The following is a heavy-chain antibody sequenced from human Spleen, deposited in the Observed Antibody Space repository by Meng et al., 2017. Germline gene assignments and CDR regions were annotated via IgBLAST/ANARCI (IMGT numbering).Heavy chain of an antibody. D-gene: IGHD4-11*01. V-gene: IGHV4-34*01. Sequence: QGQRQTGAPGLLKPSETLALHCVGLGGSFSDYYWSWIRQPPGKGLEWIGEINHSGSTNYNPSLESRATISVDTSQNNLSLKLSSVTAADSAVYYCARGPTTMAHDFDYWGQGTLVTVSS. J-gene: IGHJ4*02. CDR3: ARGPTTMAHDFDY. CDR1: GGSFSDYY. CDR2: INHSGST.